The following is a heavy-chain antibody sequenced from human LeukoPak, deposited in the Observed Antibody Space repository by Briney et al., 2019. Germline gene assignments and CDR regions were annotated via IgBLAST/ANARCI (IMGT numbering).Heavy chain of an antibody. D-gene: IGHD5-18*01. CDR1: GGTFSSYA. J-gene: IGHJ4*02. CDR2: IIPIFGTA. Sequence: SVKVSCKASGGTFSSYAISWVRQAPGQGLEWMGGIIPIFGTANYAQKFQGRVTITRNTSISTAYMELSSLRSEDTAVYYCARIRAYSYSDYWGQGTLVTVSS. CDR3: ARIRAYSYSDY. V-gene: IGHV1-69*05.